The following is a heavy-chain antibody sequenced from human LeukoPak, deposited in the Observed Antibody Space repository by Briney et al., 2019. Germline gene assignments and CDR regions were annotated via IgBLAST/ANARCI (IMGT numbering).Heavy chain of an antibody. D-gene: IGHD6-25*01. J-gene: IGHJ5*02. CDR2: MDTDGRTT. V-gene: IGHV3-74*01. CDR1: GFPFGNFW. Sequence: GGSLRLSCIVSGFPFGNFWMHWVRQVPGKGLVWVARMDTDGRTTDYADSVKGRFTISRDNARNTLYLQMRSLRADDTALYYCATDVTGSEDRWGQGTLVTVFS. CDR3: ATDVTGSEDR.